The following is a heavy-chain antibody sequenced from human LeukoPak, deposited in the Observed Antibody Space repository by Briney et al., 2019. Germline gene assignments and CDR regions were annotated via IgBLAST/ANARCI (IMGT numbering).Heavy chain of an antibody. D-gene: IGHD3-10*01. CDR2: ISGSGGST. Sequence: GGSLRLSCAASGFTFSSYAMSWVRQAPGKGLEWVSAISGSGGSTYYADSVKGRFTISRDNSKNTPYLQMNSLRAEDTAVYYCAELRYGYSDYWGQGTLVTVSS. V-gene: IGHV3-23*01. J-gene: IGHJ4*02. CDR3: AELRYGYSDY. CDR1: GFTFSSYA.